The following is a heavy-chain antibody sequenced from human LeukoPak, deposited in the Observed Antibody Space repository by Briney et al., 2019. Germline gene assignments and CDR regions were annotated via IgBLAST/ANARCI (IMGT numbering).Heavy chain of an antibody. CDR3: ARASGIVGATYGS. J-gene: IGHJ4*02. D-gene: IGHD1-26*01. CDR1: GGSISSSRFY. Sequence: PSETLSLTCTISGGSISSSRFYWGWIRQPPGKGLQWIGNIFYSGNTYYNPSLKSRVSISVDTSRNQFSLRLTSLTAADTAVYFCARASGIVGATYGSWGRGTVVTVSS. CDR2: IFYSGNT. V-gene: IGHV4-39*01.